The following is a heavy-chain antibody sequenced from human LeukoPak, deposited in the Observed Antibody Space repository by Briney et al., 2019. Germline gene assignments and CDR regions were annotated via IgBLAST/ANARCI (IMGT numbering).Heavy chain of an antibody. V-gene: IGHV1-18*01. Sequence: GASVKVSCKASGYTFTSYGISWVRQAPGQGLEWMGWISTYNGNTNYAQKLQGRVTMTTDTSTSTAYMELRSLRSDDTAVYYCARAPRYSSTPTFYYYYYMDVWGKGTTVTVSS. CDR1: GYTFTSYG. D-gene: IGHD6-13*01. CDR3: ARAPRYSSTPTFYYYYYMDV. CDR2: ISTYNGNT. J-gene: IGHJ6*03.